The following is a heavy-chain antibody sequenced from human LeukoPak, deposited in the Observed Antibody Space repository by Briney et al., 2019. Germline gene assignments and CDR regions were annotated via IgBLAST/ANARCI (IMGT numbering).Heavy chain of an antibody. V-gene: IGHV5-51*01. J-gene: IGHJ3*02. CDR2: IYPGDSDT. CDR1: GYGFTSYW. Sequence: GESLKISCKGSGYGFTSYWVGWVRQMPGKGLEWMGIIYPGDSDTRYSPSFQGQVTISADKSISTAYLQWSSLKASDTAMYYCARSGSGYGDAFDIWGQGTMVTVSS. CDR3: ARSGSGYGDAFDI. D-gene: IGHD3-22*01.